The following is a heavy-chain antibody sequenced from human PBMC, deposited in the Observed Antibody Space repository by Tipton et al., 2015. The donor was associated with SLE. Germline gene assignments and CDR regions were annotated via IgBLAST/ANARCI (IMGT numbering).Heavy chain of an antibody. CDR1: GGSVSSGPYY. J-gene: IGHJ4*02. D-gene: IGHD3-22*01. Sequence: TLSLTCTVSGGSVSSGPYYWSWVRQPPGKGLEWIGGVYYSGSTYYSPPLSSRVSISLDTSKNQFSLNLSSVAAADTAVYYCARDEYRYDTTGYHLLGHFDFWGQGTLVTVSS. CDR3: ARDEYRYDTTGYHLLGHFDF. V-gene: IGHV4-61*01. CDR2: VYYSGST.